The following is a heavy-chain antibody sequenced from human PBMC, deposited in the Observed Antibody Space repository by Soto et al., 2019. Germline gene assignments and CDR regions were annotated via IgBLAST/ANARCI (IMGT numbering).Heavy chain of an antibody. V-gene: IGHV5-51*01. CDR2: IYPGDSDT. D-gene: IGHD3-22*01. J-gene: IGHJ4*02. CDR3: ARGGTFAYDTSGYSVY. CDR1: GYSFTSYW. Sequence: GESLKISCKGSGYSFTSYWIGWVRQMPGKGLEWMGIIYPGDSDTRYSPSFQGQVTISADKSISTAYMELSRLRSDDTAVYYCARGGTFAYDTSGYSVYWGQGTLVTVSS.